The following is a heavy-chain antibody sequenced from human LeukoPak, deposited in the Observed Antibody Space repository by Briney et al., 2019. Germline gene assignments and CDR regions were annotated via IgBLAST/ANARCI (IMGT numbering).Heavy chain of an antibody. CDR1: GGSISTYY. Sequence: PSETLSLTCSVSGGSISTYYWSWIRQLPGKGLEWIGYIYYTVTTNYNPSLRSRVTISVDTSRNQFSLRLSSVTAADTAVYYCAREDSQTTVPEGMDVWGHGTTVIVSS. CDR3: AREDSQTTVPEGMDV. D-gene: IGHD4-17*01. J-gene: IGHJ6*02. CDR2: IYYTVTT. V-gene: IGHV4-59*01.